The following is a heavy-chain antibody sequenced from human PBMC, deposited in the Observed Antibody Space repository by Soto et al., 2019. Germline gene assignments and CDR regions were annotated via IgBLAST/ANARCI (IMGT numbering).Heavy chain of an antibody. V-gene: IGHV1-18*01. CDR3: ARDWHYSGYDYVHSGFDL. J-gene: IGHJ2*01. CDR1: GYTFTSYG. D-gene: IGHD5-12*01. Sequence: QVQLVQSGAEVEKPGASVKVSCKASGYTFTSYGISWVRQAPGQGLEWMGWISAYNGNTNYAQKLQGRVTMTTDTSTSTAYMELRSLRSDDTAVYYCARDWHYSGYDYVHSGFDLWGRGTLVTVSS. CDR2: ISAYNGNT.